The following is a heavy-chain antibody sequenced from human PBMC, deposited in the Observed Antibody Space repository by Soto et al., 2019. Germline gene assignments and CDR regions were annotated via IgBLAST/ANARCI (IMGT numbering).Heavy chain of an antibody. J-gene: IGHJ4*02. CDR1: GGSISSGGYY. CDR3: ARIYDRSGSFDY. Sequence: SETLSLTCTVSGGSISSGGYYWGWIRQPPGKGLEWIGNIYYGGSTYYNPSLKSRVTISVDTSKNQFSLKLSSVTAAGTAVYYCARIYDRSGSFDYWGQGTLVTVSS. CDR2: IYYGGST. D-gene: IGHD3-22*01. V-gene: IGHV4-39*01.